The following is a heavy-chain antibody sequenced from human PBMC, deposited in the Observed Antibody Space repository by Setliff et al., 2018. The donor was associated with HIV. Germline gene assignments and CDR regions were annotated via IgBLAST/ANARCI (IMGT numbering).Heavy chain of an antibody. D-gene: IGHD1-1*01. Sequence: ASVKVSCKPSGSTFSTYDINWVRQATGQGLEWMGWMNPNSGNTGYAQKFQGRVTMTRNTSISTAYMELSSLRSDDTAVYYCARVKGLRVRNWNDRPNASDLWGQGTMVTVSS. CDR1: GSTFSTYD. J-gene: IGHJ3*01. CDR2: MNPNSGNT. CDR3: ARVKGLRVRNWNDRPNASDL. V-gene: IGHV1-8*01.